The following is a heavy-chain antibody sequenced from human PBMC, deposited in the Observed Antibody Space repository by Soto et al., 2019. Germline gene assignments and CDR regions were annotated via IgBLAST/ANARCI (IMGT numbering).Heavy chain of an antibody. J-gene: IGHJ5*02. CDR3: ARDSYDDMGFDP. Sequence: PSETLSLTCTVSGGSISSGGYYWSWIRQHPGKGLEWIGYIYYSGSTYYNPSLKSRVTISVDTSKNQFSLKLSSVTAADTAVYYCARDSYDDMGFDPWGQGTLVTVSS. V-gene: IGHV4-31*03. CDR1: GGSISSGGYY. D-gene: IGHD3-9*01. CDR2: IYYSGST.